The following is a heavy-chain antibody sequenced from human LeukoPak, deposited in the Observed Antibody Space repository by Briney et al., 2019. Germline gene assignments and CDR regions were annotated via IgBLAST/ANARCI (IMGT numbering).Heavy chain of an antibody. V-gene: IGHV4-59*08. Sequence: SETLSLTCTVSGGSISGYYWSWIRQPPGKGLEWIGYIYYSGSTNYNPPLKSRVTISVDTSKNQFSLKLSSVTAADTAVYYCARLGIAAAANWFDPWGQGTLVTVSS. D-gene: IGHD6-13*01. CDR3: ARLGIAAAANWFDP. J-gene: IGHJ5*02. CDR2: IYYSGST. CDR1: GGSISGYY.